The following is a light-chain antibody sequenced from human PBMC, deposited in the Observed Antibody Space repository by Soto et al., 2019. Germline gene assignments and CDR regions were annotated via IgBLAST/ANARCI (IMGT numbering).Light chain of an antibody. J-gene: IGKJ5*01. V-gene: IGKV3-11*01. CDR3: QQRSNWPT. CDR2: DAS. CDR1: QSVSSY. Sequence: IAMTQSPATLSLYPGDGATISCLASQSVSSYLAWYQQKPGQAPRLLIYDASNRATGIPARFSGSGSGTDFTLTISSLEPEDFAVYYCQQRSNWPTFGQGTRLEIK.